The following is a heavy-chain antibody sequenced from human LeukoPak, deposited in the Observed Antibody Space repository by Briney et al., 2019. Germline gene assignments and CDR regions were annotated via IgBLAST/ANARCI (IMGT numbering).Heavy chain of an antibody. CDR2: ITGSGGNT. J-gene: IGHJ6*02. D-gene: IGHD6-13*01. Sequence: GGSLRLSCAASGFIFSSYSMSWVRQAPGKGLEWVSVITGSGGNTYYADSVKGRFTISKDNSKNTVYLQMSSRRVDDTAVYYCAKAASSSWPSYYYGMDVWGQGTTVTVSS. V-gene: IGHV3-23*01. CDR1: GFIFSSYS. CDR3: AKAASSSWPSYYYGMDV.